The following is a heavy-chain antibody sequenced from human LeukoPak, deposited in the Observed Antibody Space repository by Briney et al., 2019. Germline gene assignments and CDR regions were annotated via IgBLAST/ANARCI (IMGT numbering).Heavy chain of an antibody. J-gene: IGHJ4*02. CDR1: GGSISSSSYY. Sequence: SETLSLTCTVPGGSISSSSYYWGWIRQPPGKGLEWIGSIYYSGSTYYNPSLKSRVTMSVDTSKNQFSLKLSSVTAADTAVYYCARQQGYFDWLSIDYWGQGTLVTVSS. CDR2: IYYSGST. V-gene: IGHV4-39*01. CDR3: ARQQGYFDWLSIDY. D-gene: IGHD3-9*01.